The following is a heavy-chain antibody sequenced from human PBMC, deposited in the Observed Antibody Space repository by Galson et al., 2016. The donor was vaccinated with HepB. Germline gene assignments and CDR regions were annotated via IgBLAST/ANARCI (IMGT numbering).Heavy chain of an antibody. Sequence: ETLSLTCAVYGRSFSDYFWHWIRQPPGKGLEWIAEINHSGSTIYNPSLQSRVTISVDRSKNHFSLKVSSVTAADTAVYYCARGAYYMDVWGKGTTVTVSS. CDR1: GRSFSDYF. J-gene: IGHJ6*03. CDR2: INHSGST. CDR3: ARGAYYMDV. V-gene: IGHV4-34*01.